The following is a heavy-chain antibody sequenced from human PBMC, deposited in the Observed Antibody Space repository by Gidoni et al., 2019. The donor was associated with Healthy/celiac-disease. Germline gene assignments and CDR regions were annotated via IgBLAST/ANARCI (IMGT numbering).Heavy chain of an antibody. CDR3: ARDLFTVTTYYYYYMDV. J-gene: IGHJ6*03. V-gene: IGHV3-11*05. Sequence: QVQLVESGGGLVKPGGSLRLSCAASGFNFSDYYMSWIRQAPGKGLEWVSYISSSSSYTNYADSVKGRFTISRDNAKNSLYLQMNSLRAEDTAVYYCARDLFTVTTYYYYYMDVWGKGTTVTVSS. CDR1: GFNFSDYY. CDR2: ISSSSSYT. D-gene: IGHD4-17*01.